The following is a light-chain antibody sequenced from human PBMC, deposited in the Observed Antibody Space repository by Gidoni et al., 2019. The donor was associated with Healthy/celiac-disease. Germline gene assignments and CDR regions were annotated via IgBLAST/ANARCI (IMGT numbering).Light chain of an antibody. CDR3: QQSYSTPIFT. V-gene: IGKV1-39*01. J-gene: IGKJ3*01. CDR2: AAS. CDR1: QSICSY. Sequence: DTQMTQSPSSLSASVGDRVTITCRASQSICSYLNWYQQKPGKAPKLLIYAASSLQSGVPSRFSGSGSGTDFTLTISSLQPEDFATYYCQQSYSTPIFTFGPGTKVDIK.